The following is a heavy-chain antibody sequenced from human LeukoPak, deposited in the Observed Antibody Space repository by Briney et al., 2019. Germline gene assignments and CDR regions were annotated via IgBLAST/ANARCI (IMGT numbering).Heavy chain of an antibody. V-gene: IGHV5-51*01. Sequence: GGSLRLSCKGSGYSFTSYWIGWVRQMPGKGLEWMGSIYPGDSDTRYSPSFQGQVTISADKSISTAYLQWSSLKASDTAMYYCARLRLGFLWNPNDYWRQGTLVTVSS. CDR2: IYPGDSDT. D-gene: IGHD1-1*01. CDR3: ARLRLGFLWNPNDY. J-gene: IGHJ4*02. CDR1: GYSFTSYW.